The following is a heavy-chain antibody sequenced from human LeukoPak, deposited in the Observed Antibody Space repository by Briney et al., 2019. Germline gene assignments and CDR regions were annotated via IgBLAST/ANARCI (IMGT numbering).Heavy chain of an antibody. D-gene: IGHD3-22*01. J-gene: IGHJ4*02. CDR1: GYTFTSYH. CDR2: IIPRGGST. CDR3: ARDRGSCDSSGYSFDY. V-gene: IGHV1-46*01. Sequence: ASVRVSCKASGYTFTSYHIHWVRQAPGHGLEWMGMIIPRGGSTTNAQKFQGRVTMARDLSTSTLYMELSSLGSDDTAVYYCARDRGSCDSSGYSFDYWGQGTLVTVSS.